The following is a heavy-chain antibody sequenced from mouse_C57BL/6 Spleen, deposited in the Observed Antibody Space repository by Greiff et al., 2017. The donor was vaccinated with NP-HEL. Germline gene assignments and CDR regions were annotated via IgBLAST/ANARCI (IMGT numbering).Heavy chain of an antibody. D-gene: IGHD1-1*01. CDR3: TTPCYYGGSSFAY. CDR1: GFNIKDDY. Sequence: EVQLQQSGAELVRPGASVKLSCTASGFNIKDDYMHWVKQRPEPGLEWIGWIDPENGDTESASKFQGKATITADTSANTAYLQLSSLTSGDTAVYYCTTPCYYGGSSFAYWGQGTLVTVSA. J-gene: IGHJ3*01. V-gene: IGHV14-4*01. CDR2: IDPENGDT.